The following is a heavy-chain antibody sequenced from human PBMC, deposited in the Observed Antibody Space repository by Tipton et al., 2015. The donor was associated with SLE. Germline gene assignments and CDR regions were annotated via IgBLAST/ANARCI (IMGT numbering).Heavy chain of an antibody. V-gene: IGHV4-39*07. Sequence: TLSLTCTVSGGSISSSSYYWGWIRQPPGKGLEWIGGIYYSGSTYYNPSLKSRVTISVDTSKNQFSLKLSSVTAADTAVYYCARDRRITMIVVVITTLDAFDIWGQGTMVTVSS. D-gene: IGHD3-22*01. J-gene: IGHJ3*02. CDR3: ARDRRITMIVVVITTLDAFDI. CDR2: IYYSGST. CDR1: GGSISSSSYY.